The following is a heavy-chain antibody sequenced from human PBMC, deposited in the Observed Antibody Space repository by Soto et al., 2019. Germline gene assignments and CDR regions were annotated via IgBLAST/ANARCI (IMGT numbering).Heavy chain of an antibody. D-gene: IGHD2-15*01. J-gene: IGHJ4*02. CDR1: GGSISSYY. CDR2: IYYSGST. CDR3: ARGRVSGDICYLDY. Sequence: SETLSLTCTVSGGSISSYYWSWIRQPPGKGLEYIGYIYYSGSTKYNPSLKSRVTMSVDTSKNQFSLKLTSVTAADTAVYYCARGRVSGDICYLDYWGQRTLVTVSS. V-gene: IGHV4-59*13.